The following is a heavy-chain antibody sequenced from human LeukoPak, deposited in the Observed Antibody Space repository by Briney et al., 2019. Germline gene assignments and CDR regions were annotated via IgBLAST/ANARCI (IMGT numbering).Heavy chain of an antibody. CDR1: GFTFSSYG. CDR2: ISSNGGST. CDR3: ARGRGLVVADAFDI. Sequence: GGSLRLSCAASGFTFSSYGMHWVRQAPGKGLEYVSAISSNGGSTYYAYSVKGRFTISRDNSKNTLYLQMGSLRAEDMAVYYCARGRGLVVADAFDIWGQGTMVTVSS. V-gene: IGHV3-64*01. D-gene: IGHD3-22*01. J-gene: IGHJ3*02.